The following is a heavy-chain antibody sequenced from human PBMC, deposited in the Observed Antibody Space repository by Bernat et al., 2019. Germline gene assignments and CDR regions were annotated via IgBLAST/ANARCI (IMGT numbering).Heavy chain of an antibody. J-gene: IGHJ4*02. CDR2: ISGDGGST. CDR1: GFTFDDYA. Sequence: EVQLVESGGGVVQPGGSLRLSCAASGFTFDDYAMHWVRQAPGKGLEWVSLISGDGGSTYYADSVKGRFTISRDNSKNSLYLQMNSLRTEDTALYYCAKDSGYDYGDYIFDYWGQGTLVTVSS. V-gene: IGHV3-43*02. D-gene: IGHD4-17*01. CDR3: AKDSGYDYGDYIFDY.